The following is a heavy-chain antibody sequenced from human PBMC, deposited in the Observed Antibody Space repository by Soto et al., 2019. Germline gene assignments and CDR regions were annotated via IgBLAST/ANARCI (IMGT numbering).Heavy chain of an antibody. Sequence: TLSLTCNVSGGPINSPDYYWSWIRQSPGKALEWLALIYWDDDKRYSPSLKSRLTITKDTSKNQVVLTMTNMDPVDTATYYCAHSRALLEWFDYWGQGTLVTVSS. CDR3: AHSRALLEWFDY. V-gene: IGHV2-5*08. D-gene: IGHD3-3*01. J-gene: IGHJ4*02. CDR2: IYWDDDK. CDR1: GGPINSPDYY.